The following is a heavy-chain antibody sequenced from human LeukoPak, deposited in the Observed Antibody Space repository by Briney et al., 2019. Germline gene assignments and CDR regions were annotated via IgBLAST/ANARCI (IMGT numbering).Heavy chain of an antibody. V-gene: IGHV3-23*01. CDR3: AKDLRRLDY. Sequence: GGSLRLSCAASGFTFSSYAMGWVRQAPGKGLEWVSTISGSTSSTYYADSVKGRFTISRDNSKNTLYLQMNSLRAEDTAVYYCAKDLRRLDYWGQGTLVTVSS. CDR2: ISGSTSST. J-gene: IGHJ4*02. CDR1: GFTFSSYA.